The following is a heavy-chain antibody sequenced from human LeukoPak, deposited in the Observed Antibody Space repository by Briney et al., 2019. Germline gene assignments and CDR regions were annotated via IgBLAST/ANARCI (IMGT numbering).Heavy chain of an antibody. D-gene: IGHD3-3*01. CDR1: GGSISSGGYY. Sequence: SQTLSLTCTVSGGSISSGGYYWSWIRQHPGKGLEWIGYIYYSGSTYYNPSLKIRVTISVETSKNQFSLKLSSVSAADTAVYYCARENNDFWSGYYLDNWFDPWGQGTLVTVSS. CDR3: ARENNDFWSGYYLDNWFDP. J-gene: IGHJ5*02. CDR2: IYYSGST. V-gene: IGHV4-31*03.